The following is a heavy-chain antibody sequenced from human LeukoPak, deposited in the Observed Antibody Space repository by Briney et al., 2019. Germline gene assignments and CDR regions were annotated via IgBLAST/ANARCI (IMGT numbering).Heavy chain of an antibody. D-gene: IGHD3-10*01. V-gene: IGHV1-2*02. CDR2: INPNGGGT. CDR3: ARVRDSGSYYLY. J-gene: IGHJ4*02. CDR1: EYTFTDYY. Sequence: ASVKVSCKASEYTFTDYYIHWVRQAPGQGLQWMGWINPNGGGTIYTQKFQGRVTMTRDTSISAAYMELSRLTSDDTAVYWCARVRDSGSYYLYWGQGTLVTVSS.